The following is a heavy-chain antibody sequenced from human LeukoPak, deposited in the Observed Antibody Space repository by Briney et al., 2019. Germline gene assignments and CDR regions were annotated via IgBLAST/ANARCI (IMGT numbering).Heavy chain of an antibody. CDR3: AKAGVRYSNSRALYAFDF. CDR1: GYTFTGYY. CDR2: INPNSGGT. V-gene: IGHV1-2*04. D-gene: IGHD3-10*01. J-gene: IGHJ3*01. Sequence: GASVKVSCKASGYTFTGYYMHCVRQAPGQGLEWMGWINPNSGGTNYAQKFQGWVTMTRDTSISTAYMELSRLRSDDTAVYYCAKAGVRYSNSRALYAFDFWGPGTMVTVSS.